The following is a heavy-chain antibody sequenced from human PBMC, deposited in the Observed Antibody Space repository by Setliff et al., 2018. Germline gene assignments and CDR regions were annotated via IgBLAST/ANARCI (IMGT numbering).Heavy chain of an antibody. J-gene: IGHJ3*02. D-gene: IGHD2-21*02. Sequence: GGSLRLSCAASGFTFSSCAMTWVRQAPGKGLEWVSSISGSGGTTYYAGSVKGRFSISRDNAKNSLYLQMNSLRAEDTAVYYCARCTGGDCYLDAFDIWGQGTMVTVSS. V-gene: IGHV3-23*01. CDR2: ISGSGGTT. CDR3: ARCTGGDCYLDAFDI. CDR1: GFTFSSCA.